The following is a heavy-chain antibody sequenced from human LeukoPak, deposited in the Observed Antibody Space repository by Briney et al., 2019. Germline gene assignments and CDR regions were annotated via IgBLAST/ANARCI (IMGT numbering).Heavy chain of an antibody. D-gene: IGHD6-19*01. CDR2: ISGGGGST. CDR1: GFTFSNYA. Sequence: QPGGSLRLSCVASGFTFSNYATSWVRQAPGKGLEWVSSISGGGGSTYYADSVKGRFTISRDNSKNTLYLQMNSLRAEDTAVYYCACYSSGKGYWGQGTLVTVSS. J-gene: IGHJ4*02. CDR3: ACYSSGKGY. V-gene: IGHV3-23*01.